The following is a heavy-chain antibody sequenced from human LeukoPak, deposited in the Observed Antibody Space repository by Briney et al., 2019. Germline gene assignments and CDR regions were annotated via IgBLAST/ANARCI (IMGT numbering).Heavy chain of an antibody. D-gene: IGHD3-22*01. J-gene: IGHJ4*02. CDR2: IRYSGTT. V-gene: IGHV4-59*01. Sequence: SETLSLTCTVSGGSISGYYWSWIRQPPGKGLEWIGYIRYSGTTNYSPSLKSRATISVDTSKNQFSLNLISVTAADTAIYYCTRVSSGGYFHTYYFDYWGQGTLVTVSS. CDR1: GGSISGYY. CDR3: TRVSSGGYFHTYYFDY.